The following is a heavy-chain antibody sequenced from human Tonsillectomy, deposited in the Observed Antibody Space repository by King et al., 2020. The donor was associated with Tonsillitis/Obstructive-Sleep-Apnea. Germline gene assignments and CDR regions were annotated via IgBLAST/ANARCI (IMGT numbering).Heavy chain of an antibody. CDR1: GFTFSSYG. CDR3: ARGGRNFYYYYSYMDV. D-gene: IGHD4-11*01. V-gene: IGHV3-33*01. CDR2: IWYDGSNK. J-gene: IGHJ6*03. Sequence: VQLVESGGGVVQPGRSLRLSCAASGFTFSSYGMHWVRQAPGKGLEWVAVIWYDGSNKYYADSVKGRFTISRDNSKNTLYLQMNSLRAEDTAVYYCARGGRNFYYYYSYMDVWGKGTTVTVSS.